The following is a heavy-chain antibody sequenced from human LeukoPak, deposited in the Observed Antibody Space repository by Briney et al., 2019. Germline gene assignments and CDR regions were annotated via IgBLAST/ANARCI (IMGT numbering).Heavy chain of an antibody. CDR3: ARWANSWWAFDI. CDR2: INPDSGHA. D-gene: IGHD2-15*01. CDR1: GYTSDFMKYG. J-gene: IGHJ3*02. V-gene: IGHV1-18*01. Sequence: ASVKVSCKTSGYTSDFMKYGVAWVRQAPGQGLEWMGWINPDSGHANYAQKFQGRVTMTTHTSTTTAYMELRSLRSEDTAVYYCARWANSWWAFDIWGQGTMVTVSS.